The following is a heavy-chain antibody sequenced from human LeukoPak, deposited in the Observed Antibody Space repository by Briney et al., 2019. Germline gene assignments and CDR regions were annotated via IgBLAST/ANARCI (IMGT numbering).Heavy chain of an antibody. CDR2: MYHSGST. J-gene: IGHJ4*02. Sequence: SETLSLTCTVSGYSVSSGYYWGWIRQPPGKGLEWIGSMYHSGSTYYNPSLKSRVTISVDTSKNQFSLKLSSVTAADTAVYYCARGSGTAMVIYYFDYWGQGTLVTVSS. CDR1: GYSVSSGYY. CDR3: ARGSGTAMVIYYFDY. D-gene: IGHD5-18*01. V-gene: IGHV4-38-2*02.